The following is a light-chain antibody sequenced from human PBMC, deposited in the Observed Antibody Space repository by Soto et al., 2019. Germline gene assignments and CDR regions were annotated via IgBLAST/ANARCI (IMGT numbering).Light chain of an antibody. Sequence: AIRMTQSTSSLSESTGDRVTITCRSSQFISSYLAWYQQKPGKVPKLLIYATSSLHSGVPSRFSGSGSGTDFTLSISSLQPEDFATYYCQQTHSLPLSFGPGTKVDIK. V-gene: IGKV1-8*01. CDR3: QQTHSLPLS. CDR2: ATS. CDR1: QFISSY. J-gene: IGKJ3*01.